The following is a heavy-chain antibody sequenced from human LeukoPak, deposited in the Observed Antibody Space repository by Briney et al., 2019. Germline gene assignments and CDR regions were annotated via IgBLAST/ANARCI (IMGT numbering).Heavy chain of an antibody. Sequence: ASVKVSCKASGYTFTSYYMHWVRQAPGQGLEWMGIINPSGGSTSYAQKFQGRVTMTRDTSTSTVYMELSSLRSDDTAVYYCARAVLGGDSYYYFDYWGQGTLVTVSS. V-gene: IGHV1-46*01. J-gene: IGHJ4*02. CDR3: ARAVLGGDSYYYFDY. D-gene: IGHD2-21*02. CDR1: GYTFTSYY. CDR2: INPSGGST.